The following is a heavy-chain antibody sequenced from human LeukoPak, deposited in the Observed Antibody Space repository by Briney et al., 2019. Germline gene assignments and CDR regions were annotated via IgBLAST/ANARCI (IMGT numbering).Heavy chain of an antibody. J-gene: IGHJ6*03. V-gene: IGHV1-69*01. CDR1: GGTFSTYA. D-gene: IGHD2-2*01. CDR2: IIPIFGTV. CDR3: ARTSSSLNYYYYYMDA. Sequence: ASVKVSCKTSGGTFSTYAITWVRQAPGQGLKWMGGIIPIFGTVNYAQKFQGRVTISADESTSTAYMELSSLRSEDTAVYYCARTSSSLNYYYYYMDAWGKGTTVTVSS.